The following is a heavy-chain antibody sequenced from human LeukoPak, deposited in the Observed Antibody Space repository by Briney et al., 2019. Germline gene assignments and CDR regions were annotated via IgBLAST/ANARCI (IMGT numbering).Heavy chain of an antibody. Sequence: GGSLRLSCAASGFTFSSYAMHWVRQAPGKGLEWVAYISTDSGNIQYTDSVKGRFTISRDNARNSLYLQMNSLRVEDTALYYCASWDRSDPWGQGTLVTVSS. CDR1: GFTFSSYA. D-gene: IGHD1-26*01. J-gene: IGHJ5*02. CDR2: ISTDSGNI. V-gene: IGHV3-48*04. CDR3: ASWDRSDP.